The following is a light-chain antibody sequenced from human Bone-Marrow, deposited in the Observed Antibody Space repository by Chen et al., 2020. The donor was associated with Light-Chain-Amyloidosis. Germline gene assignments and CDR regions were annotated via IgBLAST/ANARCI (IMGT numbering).Light chain of an antibody. CDR1: NIGSTS. Sequence: SYVLTQPSSVSVAPGQTATLACGGNNIGSTSVHWYQQTPGQAPLLVVYEDSDRPSGIPERLSGSNAGNTATLTSRRVEAGDEADYYCQVWDRSSDRPVFGGGTKLTVL. V-gene: IGLV3-21*02. CDR3: QVWDRSSDRPV. J-gene: IGLJ3*02. CDR2: EDS.